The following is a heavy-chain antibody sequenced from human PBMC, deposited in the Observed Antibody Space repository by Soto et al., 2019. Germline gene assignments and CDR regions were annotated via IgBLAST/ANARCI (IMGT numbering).Heavy chain of an antibody. CDR2: IYYSGST. CDR1: GGSISSSSYY. V-gene: IGHV4-39*01. J-gene: IGHJ4*02. D-gene: IGHD3-22*01. CDR3: AGNYYYDSSGYN. Sequence: QLQLQESGPGLVKPSETLSLTCTVTGGSISSSSYYWGWIRQPPGKGLEWIGSIYYSGSTSSNPPLKSRVTISVETSKNQFSRKQRSVTAADTAVYYSAGNYYYDSSGYNWGQLTLVTVSS.